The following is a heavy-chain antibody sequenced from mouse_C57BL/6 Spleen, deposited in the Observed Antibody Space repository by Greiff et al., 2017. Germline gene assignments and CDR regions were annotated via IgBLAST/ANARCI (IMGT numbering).Heavy chain of an antibody. Sequence: QVQLKQSGAELVKPGASVKISCKASGYAFSSYWMNWVKQRPGKGLEWIGQIYPGDGDTNYNGKFKGKATLTADKSSSTAYMQLSSLTSGDSAVDFCAKWDDYGGYYAMDYWGQGTSVTVSS. CDR3: AKWDDYGGYYAMDY. J-gene: IGHJ4*01. V-gene: IGHV1-80*01. CDR2: IYPGDGDT. CDR1: GYAFSSYW. D-gene: IGHD2-4*01.